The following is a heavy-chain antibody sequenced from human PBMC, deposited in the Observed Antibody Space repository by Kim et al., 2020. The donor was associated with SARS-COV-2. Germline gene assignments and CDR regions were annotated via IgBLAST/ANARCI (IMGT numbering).Heavy chain of an antibody. CDR3: AREFRANYYVYGMDV. V-gene: IGHV4-31*03. Sequence: SETLSLTCTVSGDSISSSDHYWSWIRQHPGKGLKWIGYIYYTGGTYYNPSLKSRVTISVDTSKNHFSLTLSSVTAADTAVYFCAREFRANYYVYGMDVWG. CDR2: IYYTGGT. D-gene: IGHD2-21*01. J-gene: IGHJ6*01. CDR1: GDSISSSDHY.